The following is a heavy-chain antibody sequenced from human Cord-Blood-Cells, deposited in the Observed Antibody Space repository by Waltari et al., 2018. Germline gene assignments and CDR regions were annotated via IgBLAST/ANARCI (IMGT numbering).Heavy chain of an antibody. CDR1: GFTFSSHW. J-gene: IGHJ1*01. CDR2: IKQDGSEK. V-gene: IGHV3-7*01. Sequence: EVQLVESGGGLVQPGGSLRLSCAASGFTFSSHWMTWVRQAPGKGLEWVANIKQDGSEKYYVDSVKGRFTISRDNAKNSLYLQMNSLRAEDTAVYYCARANSSSWYAWGQGTLVTVSS. CDR3: ARANSSSWYA. D-gene: IGHD6-13*01.